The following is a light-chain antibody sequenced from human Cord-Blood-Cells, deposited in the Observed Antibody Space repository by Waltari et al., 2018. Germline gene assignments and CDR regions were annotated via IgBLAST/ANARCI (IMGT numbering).Light chain of an antibody. CDR3: SSYTSSSTYV. Sequence: QSALTQPASVSGSPGQSITLSCTGTSSDVGGYKYVSWYQQHPGKAPKLVIYEVSNRPSGVSNRFSGSKSGNTASLTISGLQAEDEADYYCSSYTSSSTYVFGTGTKVTVL. V-gene: IGLV2-14*01. CDR2: EVS. J-gene: IGLJ1*01. CDR1: SSDVGGYKY.